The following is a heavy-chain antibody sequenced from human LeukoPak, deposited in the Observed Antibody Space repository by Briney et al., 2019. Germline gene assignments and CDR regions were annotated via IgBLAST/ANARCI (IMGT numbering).Heavy chain of an antibody. D-gene: IGHD3-22*01. CDR1: GGSISSGDYY. J-gene: IGHJ6*02. CDR2: IYYSGST. CDR3: ARVGGYSPYYYYGMDV. Sequence: SQTLSLTCTVSGGSISSGDYYWSWIRQPPGKGLEWIGYIYYSGSTYYNPSLKSRVTISVDTSKNQFSLKLSSVTAADTAVYYCARVGGYSPYYYYGMDVRGQGTTVTVSS. V-gene: IGHV4-30-4*01.